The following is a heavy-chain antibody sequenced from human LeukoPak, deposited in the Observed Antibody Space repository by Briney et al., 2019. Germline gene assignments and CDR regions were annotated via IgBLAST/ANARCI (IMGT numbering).Heavy chain of an antibody. CDR3: AWSQVWFGEINFDY. Sequence: PGGSLRLSCAASGFTFSSYWMHWVRQAPGKGLVWVSRINSDGSSTSYADSAKGRFTISRHNAKNTLYLQMNSLRAEDTAVYYCAWSQVWFGEINFDYWGQGTLVTVSS. V-gene: IGHV3-74*01. CDR1: GFTFSSYW. D-gene: IGHD3-10*01. J-gene: IGHJ4*02. CDR2: INSDGSST.